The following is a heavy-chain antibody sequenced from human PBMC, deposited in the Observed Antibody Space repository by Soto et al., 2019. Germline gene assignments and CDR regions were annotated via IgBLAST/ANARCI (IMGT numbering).Heavy chain of an antibody. J-gene: IGHJ4*02. CDR1: GGPFSSYA. Sequence: SVKVSCTASGGPFSSYAIIWVRQAPGQGLEWMGGIIPIFGTANYAQKFQGRVTITADESTSTPYMELSSLRSEDTAVYYCAIEVRRSNQFDHWGQGTMVTVSS. CDR3: AIEVRRSNQFDH. D-gene: IGHD3-10*01. V-gene: IGHV1-69*13. CDR2: IIPIFGTA.